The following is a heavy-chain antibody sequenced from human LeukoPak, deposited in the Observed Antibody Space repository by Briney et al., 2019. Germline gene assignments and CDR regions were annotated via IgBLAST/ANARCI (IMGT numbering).Heavy chain of an antibody. Sequence: ASVKVSCKASGGTFSSYAISWVRQAPGQGLEWMGWISAYNGDTNYAQKLQDRVTMTTDTSTSTAYMGLRSLRSDDTAMYYCARDEGVGERGAYWGQGTLVTVSS. J-gene: IGHJ4*02. CDR3: ARDEGVGERGAY. D-gene: IGHD3-16*01. V-gene: IGHV1-18*01. CDR1: GGTFSSYA. CDR2: ISAYNGDT.